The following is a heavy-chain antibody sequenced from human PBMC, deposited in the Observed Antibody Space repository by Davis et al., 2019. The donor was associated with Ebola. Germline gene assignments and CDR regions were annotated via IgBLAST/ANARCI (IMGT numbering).Heavy chain of an antibody. V-gene: IGHV3-30*02. CDR3: ANGGSYPGG. CDR2: IRYAGNDR. CDR1: GFSFSTYG. D-gene: IGHD3-3*01. Sequence: GESLKISCAASGFSFSTYGMHWVRQAPGKGLEWVAWIRYAGNDRYYADSVEGRFTISRDNSRNTLYLQMNSLRVEDTAVYFCANGGSYPGGWGQGTLVTVSS. J-gene: IGHJ4*02.